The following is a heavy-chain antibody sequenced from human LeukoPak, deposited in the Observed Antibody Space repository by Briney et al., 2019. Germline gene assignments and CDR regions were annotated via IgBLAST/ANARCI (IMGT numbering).Heavy chain of an antibody. CDR3: ARLGGSPYYYYYGMDV. Sequence: SETLSLTCAVSGGSINNYFWSWLRQPAGKALEWIGRIHSRGSTNYNPSLESRVTISVDTSKNQFSLKLSSVTAADTAVYYCARLGGSPYYYYYGMDVWGQGTTVTVSS. V-gene: IGHV4-4*07. CDR2: IHSRGST. J-gene: IGHJ6*02. D-gene: IGHD1-26*01. CDR1: GGSINNYF.